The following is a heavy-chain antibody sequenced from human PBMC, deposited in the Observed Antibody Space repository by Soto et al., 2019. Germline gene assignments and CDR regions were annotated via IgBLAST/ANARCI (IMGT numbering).Heavy chain of an antibody. Sequence: QVQLVQSGAEVKKPGASVKVSCKASGYSFTSYAITWVRQAPGQGLEWMGWISGYSGNTNYAQKLQGRVTMTTDTSTSTAYMELRSLRSDDTAVYYCARLPNYYDSSGYYDYWGQGTLVTVSS. CDR3: ARLPNYYDSSGYYDY. V-gene: IGHV1-18*01. CDR1: GYSFTSYA. CDR2: ISGYSGNT. J-gene: IGHJ4*02. D-gene: IGHD3-22*01.